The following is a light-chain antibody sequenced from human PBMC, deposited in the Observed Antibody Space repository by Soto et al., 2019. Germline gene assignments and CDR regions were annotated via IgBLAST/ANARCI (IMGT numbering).Light chain of an antibody. CDR3: QQSSSTPPT. CDR2: SAS. Sequence: DIQMTQSPSSLSASLGDRVTITCRASQTINNYLPWYQQRPGKAPKLLIYSASSMQTGVPPRFSGSGPETHFTLPISSLQPEDFANYYCQQSSSTPPTFGQGTIVEIK. V-gene: IGKV1-39*01. J-gene: IGKJ2*01. CDR1: QTINNY.